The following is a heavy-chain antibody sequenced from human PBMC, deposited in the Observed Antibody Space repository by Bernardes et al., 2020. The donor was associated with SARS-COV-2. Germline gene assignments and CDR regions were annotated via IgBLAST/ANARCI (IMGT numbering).Heavy chain of an antibody. CDR1: GFTFSSYS. CDR2: ISSSSSTI. V-gene: IGHV3-48*01. CDR3: ARGGGRNYYDSSGYYWNAFDI. J-gene: IGHJ3*02. D-gene: IGHD3-22*01. Sequence: VGSLILSCAASGFTFSSYSMNWVRQAPGKGLEWVSYISSSSSTIYYADSVKGRFTISRDNAKNSLYLQMNSLRAEDTAVYYCARGGGRNYYDSSGYYWNAFDIWGQGTMVTVSS.